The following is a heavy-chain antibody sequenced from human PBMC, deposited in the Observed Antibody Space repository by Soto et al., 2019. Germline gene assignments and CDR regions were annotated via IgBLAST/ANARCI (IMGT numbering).Heavy chain of an antibody. CDR3: ARDLAYCGGDCFKDVFDI. V-gene: IGHV1-3*01. J-gene: IGHJ3*02. Sequence: ASVKVSCKASGYTFTNYAMHWVRQAPGQRLEWMGWINAGNGNTRYSQKFQGRVTITRDTSASTAYMELRSLRSDDTAVYYCARDLAYCGGDCFKDVFDIWGQGTMVTVSS. CDR1: GYTFTNYA. D-gene: IGHD2-21*01. CDR2: INAGNGNT.